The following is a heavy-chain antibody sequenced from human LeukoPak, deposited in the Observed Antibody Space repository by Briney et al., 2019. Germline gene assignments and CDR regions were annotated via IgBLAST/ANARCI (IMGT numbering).Heavy chain of an antibody. Sequence: PGGSLRLSCAASGFTFDDYAMHWVRQAPGKGLEWVSGISWNSGSIGYADSVKGRFTISRDNAKNSLYLQMNSLRAEDTALYYCAKVGDSSSGNYYFDYWGQGTLVTVSS. CDR2: ISWNSGSI. V-gene: IGHV3-9*01. CDR1: GFTFDDYA. D-gene: IGHD6-13*01. J-gene: IGHJ4*02. CDR3: AKVGDSSSGNYYFDY.